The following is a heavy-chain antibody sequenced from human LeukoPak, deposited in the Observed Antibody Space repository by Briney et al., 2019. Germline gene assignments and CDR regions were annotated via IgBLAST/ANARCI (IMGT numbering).Heavy chain of an antibody. CDR2: FSGSGGST. D-gene: IGHD2-15*01. Sequence: GGSLRLSCAASGFTFSSFAMSWVREAPGKGLEWVSAFSGSGGSTYYADSVKGRFSISRDNSKNTLYLQMNSLRAEDTAAYYCARSGLNRFDYWGQGTLVTVSS. CDR3: ARSGLNRFDY. J-gene: IGHJ4*02. CDR1: GFTFSSFA. V-gene: IGHV3-23*01.